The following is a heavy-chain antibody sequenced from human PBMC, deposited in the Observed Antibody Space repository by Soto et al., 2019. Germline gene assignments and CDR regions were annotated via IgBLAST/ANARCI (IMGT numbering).Heavy chain of an antibody. J-gene: IGHJ3*02. V-gene: IGHV1-69*06. CDR3: ARDQDAVDTGAFDI. CDR2: IIPIFGTA. Sequence: SVKVSCQASGGSFISYAIIWVRQAPGQGLEWMGGIIPIFGTANYAQKFQGRVTITADKSTSTAYMELSSLRSEDTAVYYCARDQDAVDTGAFDIWGQGTMVTVSS. D-gene: IGHD5-18*01. CDR1: GGSFISYA.